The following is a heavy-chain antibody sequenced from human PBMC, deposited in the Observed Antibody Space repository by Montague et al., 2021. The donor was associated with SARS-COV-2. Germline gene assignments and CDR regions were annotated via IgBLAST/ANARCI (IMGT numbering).Heavy chain of an antibody. V-gene: IGHV6-1*01. CDR1: GDSVSSNSAT. J-gene: IGHJ4*02. CDR2: TYYRSRWSN. D-gene: IGHD1-26*01. Sequence: CAISGDSVSSNSATWNWIRLSPSKGLEWLGRTYYRSRWSNDYAVSVRSRIIINPDTSTNQFSLQLSSVTPEDTAVYFCARERWAVGVSFDYWGQGTLVTVSS. CDR3: ARERWAVGVSFDY.